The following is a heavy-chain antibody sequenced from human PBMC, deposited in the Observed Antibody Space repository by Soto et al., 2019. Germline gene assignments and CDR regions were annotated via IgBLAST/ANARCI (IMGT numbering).Heavy chain of an antibody. Sequence: PSETLSLTCTVSVGSISSSTNYWGWIRQPPGQALEFIGQIYYTGNTYYNPSLKSRVTVSVDTSKNQFSLKLTSVTAADTAVYYCARLGVTKWFDPWGQGNLVTVSS. J-gene: IGHJ5*02. CDR2: IYYTGNT. CDR1: VGSISSSTNY. CDR3: ARLGVTKWFDP. V-gene: IGHV4-39*01. D-gene: IGHD3-3*01.